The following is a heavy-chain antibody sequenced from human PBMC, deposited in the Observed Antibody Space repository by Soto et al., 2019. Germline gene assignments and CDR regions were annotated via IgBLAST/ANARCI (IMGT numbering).Heavy chain of an antibody. CDR1: GGTFSSYT. J-gene: IGHJ1*01. D-gene: IGHD6-13*01. CDR2: IIPILGIA. V-gene: IGHV1-69*02. CDR3: ARGVAAAGAPEYFQH. Sequence: ASVKVSCKASGGTFSSYTISWVRQAPGQGLEWMGRIIPILGIANYAQKFQGRVTITADKSTSTAYMELSSLRSEDTAVYYCARGVAAAGAPEYFQHWGQGTLVTVSS.